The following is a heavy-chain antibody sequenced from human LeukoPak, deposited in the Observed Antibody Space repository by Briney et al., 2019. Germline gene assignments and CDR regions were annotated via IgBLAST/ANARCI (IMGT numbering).Heavy chain of an antibody. V-gene: IGHV4-30-2*05. Sequence: PSETLSLTCTVSGDSLISIIYYWSWIRQPPGKGLEWVGYIYHSGGTYYNPSLKSRVTISVDTSKNQFSLKLSSVTAADTAVYYCASHISGGVAFDYWGQGTLVTVSS. CDR1: GDSLISIIYY. CDR2: IYHSGGT. CDR3: ASHISGGVAFDY. J-gene: IGHJ4*02. D-gene: IGHD2-21*01.